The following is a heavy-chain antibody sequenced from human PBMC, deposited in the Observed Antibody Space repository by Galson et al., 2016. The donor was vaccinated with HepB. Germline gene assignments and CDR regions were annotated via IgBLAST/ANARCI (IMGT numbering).Heavy chain of an antibody. CDR3: ATSLRLAGTDAFDI. V-gene: IGHV4-4*02. CDR1: GGSITNDKW. D-gene: IGHD6-19*01. CDR2: IYHTGST. J-gene: IGHJ3*02. Sequence: SETLSLTCAVSGGSITNDKWWHWVRQPPGKGLGWIGEIYHTGSTNRNPSLKSRLTMSVDKSKNQFSLNLDSATAADTAIYYCATSLRLAGTDAFDIWGQGIMVTVSS.